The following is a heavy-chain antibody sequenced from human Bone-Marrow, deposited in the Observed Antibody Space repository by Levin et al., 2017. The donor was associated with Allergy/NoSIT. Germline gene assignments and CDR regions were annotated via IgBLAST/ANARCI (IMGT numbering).Heavy chain of an antibody. CDR1: GFSVSSSY. D-gene: IGHD3-9*01. CDR2: VYSDGTT. V-gene: IGHV3-53*01. Sequence: GGSLRLSCAVSGFSVSSSYMSWVRQAPGTGLEWVSMVYSDGTTLYADSVKGRFTISRDTSKNILYLQMASLRAEDTAVYYCARDRGDYDILTGYTNWGQGTLVTVSS. J-gene: IGHJ4*02. CDR3: ARDRGDYDILTGYTN.